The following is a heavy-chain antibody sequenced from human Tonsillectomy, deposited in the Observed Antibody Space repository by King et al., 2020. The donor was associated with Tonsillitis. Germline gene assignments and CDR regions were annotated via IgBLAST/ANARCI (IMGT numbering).Heavy chain of an antibody. J-gene: IGHJ4*02. Sequence: VQLVESGGGLVQPGGSLRLSCAASGFTFSNYWMHWVRQAPGKGLVWVSRIRSEGSTTIYADSVKGRFTISRDNAKNTLFLQMNSLRAEDTAVYYCVRVQYADYDLFDYWGQGIMVTVSS. CDR1: GFTFSNYW. V-gene: IGHV3-74*01. CDR2: IRSEGSTT. CDR3: VRVQYADYDLFDY. D-gene: IGHD4-17*01.